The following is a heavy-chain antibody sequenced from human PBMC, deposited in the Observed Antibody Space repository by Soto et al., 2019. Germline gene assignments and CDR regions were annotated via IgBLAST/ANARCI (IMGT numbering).Heavy chain of an antibody. CDR3: ARVHSPALWFGSYSSGWYADY. D-gene: IGHD6-19*01. CDR1: GGSVSSGSYY. Sequence: QVQLQESGPGLVKPSETLSLTCTVSGGSVSSGSYYWSWIRQRPGKGLEWIGYIYYSGSTNYNPSLKSRVTISVDTSKNQVPLKLSSVTAADTAVYYGARVHSPALWFGSYSSGWYADYWGQGTLVTVSS. V-gene: IGHV4-61*01. J-gene: IGHJ4*02. CDR2: IYYSGST.